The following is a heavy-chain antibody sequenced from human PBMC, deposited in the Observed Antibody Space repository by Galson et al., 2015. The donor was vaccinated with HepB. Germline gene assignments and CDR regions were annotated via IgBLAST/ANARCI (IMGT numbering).Heavy chain of an antibody. Sequence: PALVKPTQTLTLTCTFSRFSLSPSGMRVNWIRHPPGKALEWLARIDWDDDKFYSTSLKTRLTISKDTSKNQVVLTMTNMDPVDTATYYRHMVRGVYYYYGMDVWGQGTTVTVSS. J-gene: IGHJ6*02. D-gene: IGHD3-10*01. CDR3: HMVRGVYYYYGMDV. V-gene: IGHV2-70*04. CDR2: IDWDDDK. CDR1: RFSLSPSGMR.